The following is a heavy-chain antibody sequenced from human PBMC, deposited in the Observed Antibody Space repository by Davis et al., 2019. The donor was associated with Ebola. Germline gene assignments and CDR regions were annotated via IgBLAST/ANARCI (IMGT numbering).Heavy chain of an antibody. CDR1: RYTFTAYY. CDR3: ARGESTDYIVLIDENWFDP. CDR2: INPNSGGT. J-gene: IGHJ5*02. Sequence: ASVKVSCKASRYTFTAYYMHWVRQAPGQGLEWMGWINPNSGGTNYAQKFQGRVTMTRDTSISTAYMELSRLRSDDTAVYYCARGESTDYIVLIDENWFDPWGQGTLVTVSS. V-gene: IGHV1-2*02. D-gene: IGHD2-8*01.